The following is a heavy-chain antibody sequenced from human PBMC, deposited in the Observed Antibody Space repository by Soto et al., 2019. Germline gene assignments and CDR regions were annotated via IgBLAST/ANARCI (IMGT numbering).Heavy chain of an antibody. D-gene: IGHD5-18*01. J-gene: IGHJ4*02. Sequence: WIRQPPGKGLEWIGTIFYSGTTYYNPSLESRVTISVDTSNNHFSLKLSSVTAADTAVYYCARRGYSSGNFDYWGQGTLVTVSS. CDR3: ARRGYSSGNFDY. V-gene: IGHV4-39*02. CDR2: IFYSGTT.